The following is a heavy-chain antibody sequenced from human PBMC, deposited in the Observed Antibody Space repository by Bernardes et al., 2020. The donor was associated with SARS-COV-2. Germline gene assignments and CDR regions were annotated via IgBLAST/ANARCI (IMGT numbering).Heavy chain of an antibody. V-gene: IGHV3-30-3*01. J-gene: IGHJ6*02. Sequence: SLPLTCSASGFTFIRYAMHWVRQAPGKGLAGVAVISYDGSNKYYPDSVKGRFTIPRDNSKNTLYLQMNSLRAEDTAVYYCARDLRYFDWDGMDVWGQGTTVTVSS. CDR3: ARDLRYFDWDGMDV. D-gene: IGHD3-9*01. CDR2: ISYDGSNK. CDR1: GFTFIRYA.